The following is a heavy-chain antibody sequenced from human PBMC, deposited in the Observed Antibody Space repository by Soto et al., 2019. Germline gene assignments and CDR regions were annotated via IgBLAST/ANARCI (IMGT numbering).Heavy chain of an antibody. D-gene: IGHD3-10*01. Sequence: QVQLVESGGGVVQPGRSLRLSCAASGFSFSDHALHWVRQAPGKGLEWVAVISYDGMNKRYADSVKGRFTLSRDNSKNVLYLQVNSLRAADTAVFYCARDTIGSGGGYIDYWGQGTLVTVSS. CDR2: ISYDGMNK. V-gene: IGHV3-30*04. CDR3: ARDTIGSGGGYIDY. CDR1: GFSFSDHA. J-gene: IGHJ4*02.